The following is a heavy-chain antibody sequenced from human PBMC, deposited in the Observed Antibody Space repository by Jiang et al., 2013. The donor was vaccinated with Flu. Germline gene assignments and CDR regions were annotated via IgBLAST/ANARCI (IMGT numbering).Heavy chain of an antibody. Sequence: FTSYRIGWVRLMPGKGLEWMGIISLGDSDVRYSPSFEGQVTISADKSITTAYLQWSSLKASDTAIYYCARQRRDHWNDQGMDLWGQGTTVTVSS. CDR2: ISLGDSDV. V-gene: IGHV5-51*01. CDR3: ARQRRDHWNDQGMDL. D-gene: IGHD1-1*01. J-gene: IGHJ6*02. CDR1: FTSYR.